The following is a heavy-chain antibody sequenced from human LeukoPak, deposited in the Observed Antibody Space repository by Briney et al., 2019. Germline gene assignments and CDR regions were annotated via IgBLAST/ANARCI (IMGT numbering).Heavy chain of an antibody. Sequence: GGSLRLSCAASGFTFSNAWMSWVRQAPGKGLEWVGRIKSKTDGGTTDYAAPVKGRFTISRDDSKNTLYLQMNSLKTEDTAVYYCTTERSYLLNSYFDYWGQGTLVTVSS. CDR3: TTERSYLLNSYFDY. CDR2: IKSKTDGGTT. V-gene: IGHV3-15*01. J-gene: IGHJ4*02. CDR1: GFTFSNAW. D-gene: IGHD1-26*01.